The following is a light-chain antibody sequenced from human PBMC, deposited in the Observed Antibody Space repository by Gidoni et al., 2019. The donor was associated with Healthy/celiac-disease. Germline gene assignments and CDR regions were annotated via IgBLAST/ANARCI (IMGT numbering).Light chain of an antibody. CDR3: LLSYSGARLPV. J-gene: IGLJ2*01. V-gene: IGLV7-46*01. CDR2: DTS. Sequence: QAVVTQEPSLTVSPGGTVTLTCRPSTGAVTSGHYPYWFQQNPGQAPRTLIYDTSNKHSWTPARFSGSLLGGKAALTLSGAQPEDEAEYYCLLSYSGARLPVFGGGTKLTVL. CDR1: TGAVTSGHY.